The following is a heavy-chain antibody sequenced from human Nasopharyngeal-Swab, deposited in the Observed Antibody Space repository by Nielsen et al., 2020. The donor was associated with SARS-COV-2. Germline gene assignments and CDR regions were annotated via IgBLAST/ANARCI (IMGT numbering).Heavy chain of an antibody. CDR3: AKDLWGANVFDP. V-gene: IGHV4-59*01. CDR2: MYSGGRT. J-gene: IGHJ5*02. CDR1: GGSMSNYY. Sequence: SETLSLTCTVSGGSMSNYYWTWIRQFPGKGLEWIGYMYSGGRTNYNPSLNSRVTISVDMSKNQFSLRVYSVTAADTAVYYCAKDLWGANVFDPWGQGLLVTVSS. D-gene: IGHD1-26*01.